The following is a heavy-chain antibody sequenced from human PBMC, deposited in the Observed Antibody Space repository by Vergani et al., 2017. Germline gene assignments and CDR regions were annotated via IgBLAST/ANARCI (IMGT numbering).Heavy chain of an antibody. CDR1: GGSISSYY. Sequence: QVQLQESGPGLVKPSETLSLTCTVSGGSISSYYWSWIRQPPGKGLEWIGYIYYSGSTNYNPSLKSRVTISVDTSKNQFSLKLSSVTAADTAVYYCARQNTAMVMGPKRFDYWGQGTLVTVSS. CDR2: IYYSGST. V-gene: IGHV4-59*08. J-gene: IGHJ4*02. CDR3: ARQNTAMVMGPKRFDY. D-gene: IGHD5-18*01.